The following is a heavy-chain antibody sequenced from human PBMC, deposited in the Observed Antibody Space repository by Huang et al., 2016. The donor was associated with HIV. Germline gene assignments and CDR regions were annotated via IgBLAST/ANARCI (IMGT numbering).Heavy chain of an antibody. CDR1: GFSFGSYN. V-gene: IGHV3-21*01. J-gene: IGHJ6*02. D-gene: IGHD2-21*02. CDR3: ARAYCGGDCYPGVTYRNGMDV. CDR2: ISVSSNDI. Sequence: QLVESGGGLVRPGGSLRISCATSGFSFGSYNMHWVRQAPGKWLEWVSSISVSSNDIEYAASVKGRFTISRDNVKKSLKLQMHSLRGDDTAAYYCARAYCGGDCYPGVTYRNGMDVWGQGTTVTVSS.